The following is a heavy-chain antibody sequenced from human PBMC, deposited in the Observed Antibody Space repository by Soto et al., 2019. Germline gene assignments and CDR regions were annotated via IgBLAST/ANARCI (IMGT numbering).Heavy chain of an antibody. J-gene: IGHJ5*02. CDR2: IWYDGSNK. V-gene: IGHV3-33*01. Sequence: QVQLVGSGGGVVQPGRSLRLSCAASGFTFSSYGMHWVRQAPGKGLEWVAVIWYDGSNKYYADSVKGRFTISRDNSKNTLYLQMNSLRAEDTAVYYCARAPRGNWFDPWGQGTLVTVSS. CDR1: GFTFSSYG. CDR3: ARAPRGNWFDP.